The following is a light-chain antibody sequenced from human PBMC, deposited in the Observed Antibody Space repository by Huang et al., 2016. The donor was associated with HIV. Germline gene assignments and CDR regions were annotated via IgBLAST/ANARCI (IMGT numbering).Light chain of an antibody. CDR1: QTVSSY. CDR2: DTS. J-gene: IGKJ4*01. Sequence: EIVLTQSPATLSLSPGERVTLSCRASQTVSSYLAWYQQKPGQATRLLIDDTSNRATGIPARFSGSVSGTDFTLTISSLEPEDFAVYYCQLRSTWPGDTFGGGTKVEIK. CDR3: QLRSTWPGDT. V-gene: IGKV3-11*01.